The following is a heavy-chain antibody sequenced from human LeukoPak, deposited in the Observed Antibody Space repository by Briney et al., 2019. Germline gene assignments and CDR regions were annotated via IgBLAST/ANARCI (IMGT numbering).Heavy chain of an antibody. V-gene: IGHV4-34*01. J-gene: IGHJ6*03. CDR3: ARGVASYYYYYMDV. CDR1: GGSFSGYY. CDR2: INHSGST. Sequence: SETLSLTCAVYGGSFSGYYWSWIRQPPGKGLEWIGEINHSGSTNYNPSLKSRVTISVDTSKNQFSLKLSSVTAADTAVYYCARGVASYYYYYMDVWGKGNTVTVSS.